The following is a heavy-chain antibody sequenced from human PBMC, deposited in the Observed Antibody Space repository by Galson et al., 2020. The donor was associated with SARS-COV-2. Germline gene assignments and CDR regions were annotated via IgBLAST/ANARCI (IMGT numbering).Heavy chain of an antibody. CDR3: ARDRHCTTTTCYNWFDP. V-gene: IGHV3-33*01. CDR2: IWYDGSDH. CDR1: GFMFSTYG. D-gene: IGHD2-8*01. Sequence: GESLKISCAESGFMFSTYGMHCVRQAPGKGLEWVAFIWYDGSDHYYSDSVKGRFTISRDNSKNMLYLQMTSRRAEDTAVYYCARDRHCTTTTCYNWFDPWGQGTLVTVSS. J-gene: IGHJ5*02.